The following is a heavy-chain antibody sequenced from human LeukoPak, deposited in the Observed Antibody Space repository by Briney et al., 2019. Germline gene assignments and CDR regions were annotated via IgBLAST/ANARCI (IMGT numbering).Heavy chain of an antibody. CDR3: ASAEDDDAFDI. J-gene: IGHJ3*02. CDR1: GFTFSSYW. Sequence: GGSLRFSCAASGFTFSSYWMSWVRQAPGKGLEWVANIKQDGSEKYYVDSVKGRFTISRDNAKNSLYLQMNSLRAEDTAVYYCASAEDDDAFDIWGQGAMVTVSS. D-gene: IGHD2-15*01. V-gene: IGHV3-7*01. CDR2: IKQDGSEK.